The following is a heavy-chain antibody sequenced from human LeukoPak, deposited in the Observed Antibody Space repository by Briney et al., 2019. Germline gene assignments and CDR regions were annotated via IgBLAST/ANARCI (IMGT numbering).Heavy chain of an antibody. CDR3: ARGEYYYDSSGYYFDY. CDR1: GFTFSTYT. CDR2: MSTSISYI. D-gene: IGHD3-22*01. J-gene: IGHJ4*02. Sequence: PGGSLRLSCAASGFTFSTYTMNWVRQAPGKGLEWVSSMSTSISYIYYADSVKGRFTISRDNAKNSLYLQMNSLRAEDTAVYYCARGEYYYDSSGYYFDYWGQGTLVTVSS. V-gene: IGHV3-21*01.